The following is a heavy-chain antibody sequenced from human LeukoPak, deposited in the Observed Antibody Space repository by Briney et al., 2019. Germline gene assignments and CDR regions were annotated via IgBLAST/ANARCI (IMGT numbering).Heavy chain of an antibody. CDR3: ATLYGGSTDY. Sequence: GGSLRLSCAASGFTFSSYWMNWVRQAPGKGLVWVSRIKPDGSSISYADSVKGRFTISRDNAKNTLYLQMNTLRAEDTAVYYCATLYGGSTDYWGQGTLVTVS. V-gene: IGHV3-74*01. D-gene: IGHD5-12*01. CDR1: GFTFSSYW. J-gene: IGHJ4*02. CDR2: IKPDGSSI.